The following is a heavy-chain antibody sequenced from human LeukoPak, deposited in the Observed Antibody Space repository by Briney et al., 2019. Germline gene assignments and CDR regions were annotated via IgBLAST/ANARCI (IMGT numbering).Heavy chain of an antibody. CDR3: AKVSSSERYYFDY. CDR1: GFTFSSYG. Sequence: GGSLRLSCAASGFTFSSYGMHWVRQAPGKGLEWVAVIWYDGSNKYYADSVKGRFTISRDNSKNTLYLQMDSLRAEDTAVYYCAKVSSSERYYFDYWGQGTLVTVSS. D-gene: IGHD6-6*01. V-gene: IGHV3-30*02. CDR2: IWYDGSNK. J-gene: IGHJ4*02.